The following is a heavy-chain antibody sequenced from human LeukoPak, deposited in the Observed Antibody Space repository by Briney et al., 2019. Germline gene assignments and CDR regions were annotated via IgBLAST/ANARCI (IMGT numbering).Heavy chain of an antibody. CDR1: GGSISSYY. CDR2: IYYSGST. D-gene: IGHD1-14*01. CDR3: ARRNSVTVAFDY. J-gene: IGHJ4*02. Sequence: SETLSLTCTVSGGSISSYYWSWIRQPPGKGVEWIGYIYYSGSTNYNPSLKSRVTISVDTSKNQFSMKLSSVTAADTAVYYCARRNSVTVAFDYWGQRTLVTVSS. V-gene: IGHV4-59*01.